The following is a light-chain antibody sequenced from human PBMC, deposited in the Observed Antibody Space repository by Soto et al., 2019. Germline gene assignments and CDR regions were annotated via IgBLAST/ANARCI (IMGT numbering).Light chain of an antibody. J-gene: IGKJ1*01. Sequence: DIVMTQSPDSLAVSLCGRATINCKSSQSILHSPNNKDALTWYQQKPGQPPKLLINWASTRESGVPDRFSGAGSGTDFTLTISSLQAEDVAVYYCQQFYTTPTFGQGTKVDIK. CDR2: WAS. CDR3: QQFYTTPT. V-gene: IGKV4-1*01. CDR1: QSILHSPNNKDA.